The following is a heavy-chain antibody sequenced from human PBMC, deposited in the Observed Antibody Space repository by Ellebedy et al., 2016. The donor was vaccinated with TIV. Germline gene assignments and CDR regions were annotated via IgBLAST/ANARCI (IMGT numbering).Heavy chain of an antibody. CDR1: GGTFNSYA. J-gene: IGHJ4*02. Sequence: SVKVSXXASGGTFNSYAISWVRQAPGQGLEWMGGIIPIFGTANYAQKFQGRVTITADESTSTAYMELSSLRSEDTAVYYCARERTSHSFDYWGQGTLVTVSS. CDR2: IIPIFGTA. D-gene: IGHD2-2*01. CDR3: ARERTSHSFDY. V-gene: IGHV1-69*13.